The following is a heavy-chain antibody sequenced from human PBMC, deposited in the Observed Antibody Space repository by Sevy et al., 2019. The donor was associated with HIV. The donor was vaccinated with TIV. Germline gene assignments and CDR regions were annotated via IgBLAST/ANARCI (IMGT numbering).Heavy chain of an antibody. CDR1: GGSMSSYY. CDR2: IYYSGST. V-gene: IGHV4-59*01. Sequence: SETLTLTCTVSGGSMSSYYWSWIRQPPGKGLEWIGYIYYSGSTKYNPSPKSRGTIILDTSKNQFSLKLGSVTAADTAVYYCARATHSYESSSYYPTPLFDYWGQGTLVTVSS. CDR3: ARATHSYESSSYYPTPLFDY. J-gene: IGHJ4*02. D-gene: IGHD3-22*01.